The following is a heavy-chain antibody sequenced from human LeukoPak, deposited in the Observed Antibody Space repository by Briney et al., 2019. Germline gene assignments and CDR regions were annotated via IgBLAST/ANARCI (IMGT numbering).Heavy chain of an antibody. Sequence: ASVTVSYKASVYTFIHYYKHWVRQAPGQGREVLGWISPDSGGTNYPQNFQGSVTLTRDTSISTAYMEMSWLRSDDTAVYYCVTLGATNFDYWGQGTLVTASS. CDR2: ISPDSGGT. V-gene: IGHV1-2*02. J-gene: IGHJ4*02. CDR1: VYTFIHYY. CDR3: VTLGATNFDY. D-gene: IGHD1-26*01.